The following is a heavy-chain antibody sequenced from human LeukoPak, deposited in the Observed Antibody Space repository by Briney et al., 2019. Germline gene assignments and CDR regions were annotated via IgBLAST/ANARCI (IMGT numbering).Heavy chain of an antibody. J-gene: IGHJ4*02. CDR2: IKQDGSEK. D-gene: IGHD2-2*01. CDR1: GFTFSSYW. V-gene: IGHV3-7*01. Sequence: PGGSLRLSCAASGFTFSSYWMIWVRQAPGKGLEWVANIKQDGSEKYYVDSVKGRFTISRDSAKNSLYLQMNSLRAEDTAVYYCARGSCSTTGCLEVYWGQGTLVTVSS. CDR3: ARGSCSTTGCLEVY.